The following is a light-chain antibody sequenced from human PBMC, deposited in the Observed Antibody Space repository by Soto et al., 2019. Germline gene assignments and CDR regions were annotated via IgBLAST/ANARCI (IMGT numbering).Light chain of an antibody. V-gene: IGKV3-15*01. J-gene: IGKJ1*01. CDR3: QQYNNWPRT. Sequence: VMTQSPATLSVSPGESATLSCRASQSISNNLAWYQQKPGQAPRLLMYDASTRATGIPDRFSGSGSGAEFTLTIRSLQSEDLAVYYCQQYNNWPRTFGQGTKV. CDR1: QSISNN. CDR2: DAS.